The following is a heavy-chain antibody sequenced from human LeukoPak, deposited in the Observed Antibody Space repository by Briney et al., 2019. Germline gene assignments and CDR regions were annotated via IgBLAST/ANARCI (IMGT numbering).Heavy chain of an antibody. D-gene: IGHD6-25*01. CDR2: IKQDGSEK. CDR3: ARYQGGGWDV. CDR1: GFTFSTYW. Sequence: GGSLRLSCAASGFTFSTYWMSWVRRAPGKGLEWVANIKQDGSEKYYVDSVKGRFTISRDNAKNSLYLQMNSLRAEDTALYYCARYQGGGWDVWGQGTTVTVSS. V-gene: IGHV3-7*01. J-gene: IGHJ6*02.